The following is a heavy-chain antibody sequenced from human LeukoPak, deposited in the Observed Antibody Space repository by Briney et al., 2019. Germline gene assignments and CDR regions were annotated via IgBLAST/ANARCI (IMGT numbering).Heavy chain of an antibody. CDR3: ARGEYSASWFDP. D-gene: IGHD2/OR15-2a*01. CDR2: INPNSGGT. J-gene: IGHJ5*02. V-gene: IGHV1-2*02. CDR1: GYTFTGYY. Sequence: ASVKVSCKASGYTFTGYYMHWVRQAPGQGLEWMGWINPNSGGTNYAQKFQGRVTMTRDTSISTAYMELSRLRSDDAAVYYCARGEYSASWFDPWGQGALVTVSS.